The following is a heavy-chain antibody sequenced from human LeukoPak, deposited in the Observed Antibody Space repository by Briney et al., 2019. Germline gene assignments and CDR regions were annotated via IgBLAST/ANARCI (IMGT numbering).Heavy chain of an antibody. J-gene: IGHJ4*02. V-gene: IGHV3-53*01. Sequence: PGGSLRLSCAASGFTFSLYAMHWVRQAPGKGLEWVSVIYSGGSTYYADSVKGRFTISRDNSKNTLYLQMNSLRAEDTAVYYCARARPTVTGGYYFDYWGQGTLVTVSS. D-gene: IGHD4-17*01. CDR2: IYSGGST. CDR3: ARARPTVTGGYYFDY. CDR1: GFTFSLYA.